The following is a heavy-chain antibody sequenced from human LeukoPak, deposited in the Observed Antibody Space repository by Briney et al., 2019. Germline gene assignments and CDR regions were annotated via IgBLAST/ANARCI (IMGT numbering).Heavy chain of an antibody. V-gene: IGHV3-48*03. Sequence: GGSLRLSCAASGFTFSSYEMNWVRQAPGKGLEGVSYISSSGSTIYYADSVKGRFTISRDNAKNSLYLQMNSLRAEDTAVYYCARDLGMVDYWGQGTLVTVSS. CDR2: ISSSGSTI. CDR3: ARDLGMVDY. J-gene: IGHJ4*02. CDR1: GFTFSSYE. D-gene: IGHD1-14*01.